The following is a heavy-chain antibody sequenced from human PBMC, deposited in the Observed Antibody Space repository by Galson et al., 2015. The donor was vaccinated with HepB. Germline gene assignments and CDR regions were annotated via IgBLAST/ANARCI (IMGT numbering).Heavy chain of an antibody. D-gene: IGHD5-12*01. J-gene: IGHJ6*02. CDR1: GGSVSSANYY. Sequence: TLSLTCSVSGGSVSSANYYWTWIRQPPGKGLEWIGYIYYSGSTNYNPSLKSRVTISVDTSKNQFSLKLSSVTAADTAVYYCARDRGYDFPSEGLDVWGQGTTVTVSS. CDR2: IYYSGST. CDR3: ARDRGYDFPSEGLDV. V-gene: IGHV4-61*01.